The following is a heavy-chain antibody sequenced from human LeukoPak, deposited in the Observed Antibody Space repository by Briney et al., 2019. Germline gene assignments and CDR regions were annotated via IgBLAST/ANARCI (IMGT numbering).Heavy chain of an antibody. V-gene: IGHV1-46*01. CDR2: INPSGGST. J-gene: IGHJ4*02. CDR3: ARESTSSHTTFDY. CDR1: GYTFTSYY. Sequence: ASAKVSCKASGYTFTSYYMHWVRHAPGQGLEWLGIINPSGGSTSYAQKFQGRVTMTRGMSTSTVYMELSSLRSEDTAVYYCARESTSSHTTFDYWGQGTLVTVSS. D-gene: IGHD5-24*01.